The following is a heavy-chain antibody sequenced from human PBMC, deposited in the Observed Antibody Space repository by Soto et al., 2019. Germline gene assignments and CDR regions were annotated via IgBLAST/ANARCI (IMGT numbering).Heavy chain of an antibody. V-gene: IGHV3-9*01. CDR3: TKDKFFGYWSFYFFEF. Sequence: GGSLRLSCAASGVAFDDYTMHWVRQRPGKGLEWVSGVTWNSSSKAYADTVKGRFIISRDNAKNSLYLEMNSLRPEDTALYDCTKDKFFGYWSFYFFEFWGQGTPVTVSS. D-gene: IGHD3-9*01. J-gene: IGHJ4*02. CDR2: VTWNSSSK. CDR1: GVAFDDYT.